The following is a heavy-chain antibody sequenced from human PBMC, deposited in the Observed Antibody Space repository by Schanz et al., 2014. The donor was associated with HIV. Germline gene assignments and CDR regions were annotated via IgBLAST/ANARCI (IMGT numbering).Heavy chain of an antibody. V-gene: IGHV1-18*04. D-gene: IGHD6-19*01. CDR3: ARDFSGWTEFDY. J-gene: IGHJ4*02. CDR1: GYSFTAYY. CDR2: INTYNGNT. Sequence: QVPLVQSGAEVKKPGASVKVSCKASGYSFTAYYMHWVRQAPGQGLEWMGWINTYNGNTNYAQKFQGRVTMTTDTSTTTAYMNLRSLRSDDTAVYYCARDFSGWTEFDYWGQGTLVTVSS.